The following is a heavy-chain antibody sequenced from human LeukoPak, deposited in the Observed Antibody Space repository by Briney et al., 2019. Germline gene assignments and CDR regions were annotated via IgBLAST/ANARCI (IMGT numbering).Heavy chain of an antibody. CDR2: IKLDGSEK. J-gene: IGHJ4*02. CDR1: GFTFGKYW. CDR3: ARDQYDTWSRRGNFDS. Sequence: GGSLRLSCVASGFTFGKYWMSWVRQAPGKGLEWVANIKLDGSEKNYVDSVKGRFTISRDNTKNSLCLQMNSLRVEDTAVFYCARDQYDTWSRRGNFDSWGQGTLVIVSS. D-gene: IGHD3-9*01. V-gene: IGHV3-7*03.